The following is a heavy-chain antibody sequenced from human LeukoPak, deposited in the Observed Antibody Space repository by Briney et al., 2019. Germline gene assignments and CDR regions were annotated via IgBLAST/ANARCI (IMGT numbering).Heavy chain of an antibody. J-gene: IGHJ6*02. Sequence: ASVKVSCKASGYTFTSYGISWVRQAPGQGLEWMGWMNPNSGNTGYAQKFQGRVTMTRNTSISTAYMELSSLRSEDTAVYYCARRYYYSGMDVWGQGTTVTVSS. CDR2: MNPNSGNT. V-gene: IGHV1-8*02. CDR1: GYTFTSYG. CDR3: ARRYYYSGMDV.